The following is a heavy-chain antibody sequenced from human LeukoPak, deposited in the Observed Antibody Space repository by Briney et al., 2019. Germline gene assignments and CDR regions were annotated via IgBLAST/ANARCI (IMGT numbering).Heavy chain of an antibody. V-gene: IGHV3-49*03. CDR2: IRSKAYGGTT. CDR3: TRDYCSSTSCRTGSIEYYYMDV. D-gene: IGHD2-2*01. CDR1: GFTFGDYA. Sequence: GGSLRLSCTASGFTFGDYAMSWFRQAPGKWLEWVGFIRSKAYGGTTEYAASVKGRFTISRDDSKSIAYLQMNSLKTEDTAVYYCTRDYCSSTSCRTGSIEYYYMDVWGKGTTVTVSS. J-gene: IGHJ6*03.